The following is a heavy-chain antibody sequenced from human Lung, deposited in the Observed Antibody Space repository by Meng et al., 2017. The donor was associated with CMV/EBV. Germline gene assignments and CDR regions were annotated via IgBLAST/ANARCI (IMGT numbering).Heavy chain of an antibody. CDR1: GFTFRSYT. Sequence: GRSLRLXCVTSGFTFRSYTLHWVRQAPGKGLEWVALMSFDGSDTFHADSVKDRFTVSRDNSKSTLYLQMDSLRSEDTAVYYCARQTGSNNYKLDYWGQGNXVTVSS. CDR2: MSFDGSDT. CDR3: ARQTGSNNYKLDY. J-gene: IGHJ4*02. D-gene: IGHD1-1*01. V-gene: IGHV3-30*04.